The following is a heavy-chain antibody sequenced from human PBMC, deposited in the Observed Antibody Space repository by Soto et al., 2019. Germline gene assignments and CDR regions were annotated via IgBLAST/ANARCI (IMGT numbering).Heavy chain of an antibody. CDR2: IIGSGGST. Sequence: GGSLRLSCAASGFTFSSYAMSWVRQAPGKGLEWVSAIIGSGGSTYYADSVKGRFTISRDNSKNTLYLQMNSLRAEDTAVFYCAKDSEEYYYDSSGYYYPDYWGQGTLVTVSS. V-gene: IGHV3-23*01. CDR3: AKDSEEYYYDSSGYYYPDY. CDR1: GFTFSSYA. D-gene: IGHD3-22*01. J-gene: IGHJ4*02.